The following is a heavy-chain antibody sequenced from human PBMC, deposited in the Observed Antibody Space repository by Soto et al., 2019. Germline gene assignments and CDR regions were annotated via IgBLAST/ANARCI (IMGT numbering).Heavy chain of an antibody. CDR1: GFSFSTYG. Sequence: EMQLLESGGGLVQPGGSLRLSCAVSGFSFSTYGVTWVRQAPGKGLEWVCGVSGGSGVTHYADSVKGRFTITGDDSKNAGHLQMSSLADDTTAYYCGGRTAAANVISDDFDMWGHGTMVIVSS. CDR2: VSGGSGVT. V-gene: IGHV3-23*01. D-gene: IGHD1-26*01. CDR3: GGRTAAANVISDDFDM. J-gene: IGHJ3*02.